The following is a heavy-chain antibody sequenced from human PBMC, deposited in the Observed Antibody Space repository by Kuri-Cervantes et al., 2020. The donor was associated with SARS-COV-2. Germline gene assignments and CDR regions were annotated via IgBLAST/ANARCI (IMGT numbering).Heavy chain of an antibody. V-gene: IGHV1-8*03. CDR2: MNPNSGGT. Sequence: ASVKVSCKASGYTFTNYEINWVRQATGQGLEWMGWMNPNSGGTDYAQKFQGRVILTRNTSTTTAYMELRGLKSEDTAVYYCAREGTIVVGGLDSWGQGTLVTVSS. CDR1: GYTFTNYE. J-gene: IGHJ4*02. D-gene: IGHD2-21*01. CDR3: AREGTIVVGGLDS.